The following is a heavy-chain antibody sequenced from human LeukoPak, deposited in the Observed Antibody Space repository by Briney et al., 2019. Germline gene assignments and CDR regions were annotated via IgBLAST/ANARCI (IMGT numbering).Heavy chain of an antibody. J-gene: IGHJ4*02. CDR3: AKDLNWNYVGYFDY. CDR1: GSTFSSYG. Sequence: AGSLTLSCPASGSTFSSYGMHWVRQAPGNGLERLAFIRYDGSNKYYADSVKGRFTISRDNSKNTLYLQMNSLRAEDTAVYYCAKDLNWNYVGYFDYWGQGTLVTVSS. D-gene: IGHD1-7*01. CDR2: IRYDGSNK. V-gene: IGHV3-30*02.